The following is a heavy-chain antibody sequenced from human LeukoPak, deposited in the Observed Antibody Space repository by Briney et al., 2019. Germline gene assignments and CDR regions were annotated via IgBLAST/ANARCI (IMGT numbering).Heavy chain of an antibody. J-gene: IGHJ4*02. D-gene: IGHD3-3*01. CDR2: INAGNGNT. CDR3: ARGIWSRTVSSYYLDY. Sequence: GASVKGSCKASGYTFTNYAMQWVRQAPGQRLEWMGWINAGNGNTRYSQRFQGRVTITRDTSASTVYMEVTSLRSEDTAVYYCARGIWSRTVSSYYLDYWGQGTLVTVSS. CDR1: GYTFTNYA. V-gene: IGHV1-3*01.